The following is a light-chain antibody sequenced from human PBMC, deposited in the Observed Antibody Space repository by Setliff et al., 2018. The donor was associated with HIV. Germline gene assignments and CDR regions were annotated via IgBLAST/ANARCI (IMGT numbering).Light chain of an antibody. CDR3: CSYTSSLTYV. J-gene: IGLJ1*01. CDR2: DVS. Sequence: QSVLTQPASVSGSPGQSITISCIGTSSDVGGYDFVSWYQQRPGKAPQLIIYDVSQRPSGVSSRFSGSKSGNTASLTISGLQAEDQADYYCCSYTSSLTYVFGTGTKVTVL. CDR1: SSDVGGYDF. V-gene: IGLV2-14*03.